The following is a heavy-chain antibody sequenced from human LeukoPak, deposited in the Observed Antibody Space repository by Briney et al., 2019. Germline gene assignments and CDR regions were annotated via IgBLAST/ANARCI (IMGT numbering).Heavy chain of an antibody. CDR2: INQDGRDK. V-gene: IGHV3-7*04. CDR1: GFTFSSLW. CDR3: ARGLATGF. J-gene: IGHJ4*02. Sequence: QTGGSLRLSCVASGFTFSSLWMTWVRQAPGKGLEWVANINQDGRDKYYVDSVKGRFTISRDNARNLLYLQMNSLRAEDTAVYYCARGLATGFWGQGTLVTVSS.